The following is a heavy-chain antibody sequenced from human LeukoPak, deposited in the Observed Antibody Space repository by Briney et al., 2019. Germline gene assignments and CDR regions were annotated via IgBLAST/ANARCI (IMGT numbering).Heavy chain of an antibody. CDR2: ISSSSSYI. V-gene: IGHV3-21*01. CDR3: ARRGRLKFDY. CDR1: GLTFSSDS. J-gene: IGHJ4*02. D-gene: IGHD2-21*02. Sequence: PGGSLRLSCAASGLTFSSDSMSWVRQAPGKGLGWVSSISSSSSYICYADSVKGRFTISRDNAKNSLYLQMNSLRAEDTAVYYCARRGRLKFDYGGQGTLVTVSS.